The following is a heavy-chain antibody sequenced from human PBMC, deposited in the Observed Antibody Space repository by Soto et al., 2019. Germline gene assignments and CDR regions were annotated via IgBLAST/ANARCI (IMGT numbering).Heavy chain of an antibody. Sequence: EVQLVESGGGLVKPGGSLRLSCAASGFTFSSYSMNWVRQAPGKGLEWVSSISSSSSYIYYAISVKGRFTISRDNAKNSLYLQMNSLMAEDTAVYYCARDQPVYSYGYGLGYWGQGTLVTVSS. V-gene: IGHV3-21*01. CDR3: ARDQPVYSYGYGLGY. CDR1: GFTFSSYS. D-gene: IGHD5-18*01. J-gene: IGHJ4*02. CDR2: ISSSSSYI.